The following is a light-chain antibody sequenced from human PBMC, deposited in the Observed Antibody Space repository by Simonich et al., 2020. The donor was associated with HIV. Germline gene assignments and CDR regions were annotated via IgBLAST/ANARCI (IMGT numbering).Light chain of an antibody. CDR3: QQYNNWPPERT. Sequence: EIVMTQSPATLSVSPGERATLSCGASQSVSSNLAWYQQKPGQAPRLLIYGASTRATGIPARFSGRGSGTEFTLTISSLQSEDFAVYYCQQYNNWPPERTFGQGTKVEIK. CDR1: QSVSSN. V-gene: IGKV3-15*01. CDR2: GAS. J-gene: IGKJ1*01.